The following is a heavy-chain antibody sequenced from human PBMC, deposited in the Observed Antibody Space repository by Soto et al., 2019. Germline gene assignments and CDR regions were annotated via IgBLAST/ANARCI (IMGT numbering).Heavy chain of an antibody. CDR1: GGSISSYH. V-gene: IGHV4-59*01. J-gene: IGHJ6*02. CDR3: ARENGYYDSSGYRLRERYYYYGMDV. Sequence: PSETLSLTCTVSGGSISSYHWSWIRQPPGKGLEWIGYIYYSGSTNYNPSLKSRVTISVGTSKNQFSLKLSSVTAADTAVYYCARENGYYDSSGYRLRERYYYYGMDVWGQGTTVTVSS. CDR2: IYYSGST. D-gene: IGHD3-22*01.